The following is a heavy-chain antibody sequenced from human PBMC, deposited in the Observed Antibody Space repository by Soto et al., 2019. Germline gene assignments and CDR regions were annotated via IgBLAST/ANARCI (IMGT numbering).Heavy chain of an antibody. CDR1: GFTFSSYA. CDR3: AKDRLRYFDWLQVTYYYGMDV. V-gene: IGHV3-23*01. CDR2: ISGSGGST. D-gene: IGHD3-9*01. J-gene: IGHJ6*02. Sequence: GGSLRLSCAASGFTFSSYAMSWVRQAPGKGLEWVSAISGSGGSTYYADSVKGRFTISRDNSKNKLYLQMNSLRAEDTAVYYCAKDRLRYFDWLQVTYYYGMDVWGQGTTVTVSS.